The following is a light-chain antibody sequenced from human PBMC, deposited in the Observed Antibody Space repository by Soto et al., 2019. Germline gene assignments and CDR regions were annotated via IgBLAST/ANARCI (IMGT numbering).Light chain of an antibody. CDR1: SSDVGGYNY. CDR3: SSYSSSTSPYV. CDR2: EVS. Sequence: QSVLTQPASVSGSPGQSITISCTGTSSDVGGYNYVSWYQQHPGKAPKLMIYEVSNRPSGVSNRFSGSKSGNTASLTISGLQAEDEADYYCSSYSSSTSPYVLGTATKVTVL. J-gene: IGLJ1*01. V-gene: IGLV2-14*01.